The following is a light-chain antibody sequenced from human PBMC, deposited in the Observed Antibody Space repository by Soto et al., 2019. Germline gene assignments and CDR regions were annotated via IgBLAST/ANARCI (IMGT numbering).Light chain of an antibody. J-gene: IGLJ2*01. CDR2: EVS. CDR1: SSDVGGYNY. V-gene: IGLV2-8*01. Sequence: QSALTQPPSASGSPGQSVTISCTGTSSDVGGYNYVSWYQQHPGKAPKLMIYEVSKRPSGVPDRFSGSKSGNTASLTVSGLQAEDEADYYRSSYAGSNNLVFGGGTKRTAL. CDR3: SSYAGSNNLV.